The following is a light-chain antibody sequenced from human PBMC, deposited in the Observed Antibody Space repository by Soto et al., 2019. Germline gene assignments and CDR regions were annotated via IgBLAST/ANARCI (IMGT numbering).Light chain of an antibody. Sequence: QSALTQPASVSGSPGQSIAISCTGTSSDVGGYNYVSWYQQHPGKAPNLMVYDVSNRPSGVSNRFSGSKSGNTASLTISGLQAEDEADYYCSSYTSSSTYVFGPGTKVTVL. J-gene: IGLJ1*01. CDR2: DVS. CDR3: SSYTSSSTYV. V-gene: IGLV2-14*01. CDR1: SSDVGGYNY.